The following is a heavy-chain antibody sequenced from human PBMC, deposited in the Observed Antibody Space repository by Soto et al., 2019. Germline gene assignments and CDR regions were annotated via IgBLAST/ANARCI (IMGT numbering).Heavy chain of an antibody. CDR3: ARDTDYYDSSGYYTRFDY. CDR2: IWYDGGNK. V-gene: IGHV3-33*01. D-gene: IGHD3-22*01. CDR1: GFTFSSYG. J-gene: IGHJ4*02. Sequence: PGGSLRLSCAASGFTFSSYGMHWVRQAPGKGLEWVAVIWYDGGNKYYADSVKGRFTISRDNSKNTLYLQMNSLRAEDTAVYYCARDTDYYDSSGYYTRFDYWGQGTLVTVSS.